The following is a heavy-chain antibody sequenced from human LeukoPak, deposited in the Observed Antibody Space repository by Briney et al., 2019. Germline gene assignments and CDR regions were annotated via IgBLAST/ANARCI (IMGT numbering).Heavy chain of an antibody. CDR2: ISSSSSTI. J-gene: IGHJ3*02. CDR3: AKDIHPFDAGADAFDI. V-gene: IGHV3-48*04. Sequence: GGSLRLSCAASGFTFSSYSTNWVRQAPGKGLEWVSYISSSSSTIYYADSVKGRFTISRDNAKNSLYLQMNSLRAEDTALYYCAKDIHPFDAGADAFDIWGQGTMVTVSS. CDR1: GFTFSSYS. D-gene: IGHD1-26*01.